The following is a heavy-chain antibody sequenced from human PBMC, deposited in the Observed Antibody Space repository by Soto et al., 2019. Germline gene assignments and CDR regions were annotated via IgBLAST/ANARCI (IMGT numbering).Heavy chain of an antibody. CDR3: AKMLRYCSGGSCYYAVYNWFDH. D-gene: IGHD2-15*01. CDR2: IYPGDSDT. CDR1: GYSFTSYW. Sequence: GESLKISCKGSGYSFTSYWIGWVRQMPGKGLEWMGIIYPGDSDTRYSPSFQGQVTISAEKSISTAYLQWSSLKASDTAMYYCAKMLRYCSGGSCYYAVYNWFDHWGQGTLVTVSS. V-gene: IGHV5-51*01. J-gene: IGHJ5*02.